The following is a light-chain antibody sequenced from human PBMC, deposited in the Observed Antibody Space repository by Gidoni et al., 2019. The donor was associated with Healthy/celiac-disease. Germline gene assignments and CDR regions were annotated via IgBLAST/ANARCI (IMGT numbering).Light chain of an antibody. CDR2: QVS. CDR1: SSDAGGYNY. Sequence: QSALTQPASASGSPGQSITISCTGTSSDAGGYNYVSWYQQHPGQAPKLMIHQVSNRPSGVSTRFSGSKSGNTASLTISGLQAEDEADYYCSSYTSSSTLAFGGGTKLTVL. J-gene: IGLJ3*02. CDR3: SSYTSSSTLA. V-gene: IGLV2-14*01.